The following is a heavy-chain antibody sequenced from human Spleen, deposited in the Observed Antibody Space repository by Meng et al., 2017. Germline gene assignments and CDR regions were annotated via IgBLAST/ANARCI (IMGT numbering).Heavy chain of an antibody. CDR2: ISSSGSTI. J-gene: IGHJ4*02. D-gene: IGHD5-24*01. CDR1: GFTFSNYE. V-gene: IGHV3-48*03. CDR3: ARRGGYNYYFDY. Sequence: GGPLRSPCAALGFTFSNYELNWVRQAPGKGLEWISYISSSGSTIYYADSLKGRFTISRDNAKNSLYLQMNSLRAEDTAIYYCARRGGYNYYFDYWGQGTLVTVSS.